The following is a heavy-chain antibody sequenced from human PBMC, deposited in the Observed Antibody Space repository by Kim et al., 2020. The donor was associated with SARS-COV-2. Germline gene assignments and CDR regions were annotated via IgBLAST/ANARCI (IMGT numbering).Heavy chain of an antibody. CDR3: ARGGRGGGSWSISDWFDP. CDR1: GYTFTSYA. Sequence: ASVKVSCKASGYTFTSYAMHWVRQAPGQRLEWMGWINAGNGNTKYSQKFQGRVTITRDTSASTAYMELSSLRSEDTAVYYCARGGRGGGSWSISDWFDPWGQGTLVTVSS. D-gene: IGHD2-15*01. V-gene: IGHV1-3*01. CDR2: INAGNGNT. J-gene: IGHJ5*02.